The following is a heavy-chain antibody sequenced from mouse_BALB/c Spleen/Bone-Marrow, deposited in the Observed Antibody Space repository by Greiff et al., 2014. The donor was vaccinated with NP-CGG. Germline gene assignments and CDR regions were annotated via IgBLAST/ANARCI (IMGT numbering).Heavy chain of an antibody. V-gene: IGHV14-3*02. J-gene: IGHJ4*01. CDR3: ARREYYAMDY. Sequence: EVQLQQSGAEPVKPGASVKLSCTASGFNIKDTYMHWVKQRPEQGLEWIGRIDPANGNTKYDPKFQGKATITADTSSNTAYLQLSSLTSEDTAVYYCARREYYAMDYWGQGTSVTVSS. CDR1: GFNIKDTY. CDR2: IDPANGNT.